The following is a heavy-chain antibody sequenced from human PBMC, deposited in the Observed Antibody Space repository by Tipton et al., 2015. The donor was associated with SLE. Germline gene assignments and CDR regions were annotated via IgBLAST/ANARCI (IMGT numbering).Heavy chain of an antibody. CDR3: ATVAAAGTYNFDC. Sequence: GSLRLSCAASGFTFSHYTMTWVRQAPGKGLECVSYISSSDTTIYYAASVKGRFTISRDNAKNSLYLQMNSLRAEDTAVYYCATVAAAGTYNFDCWGQGTLVTVSS. CDR2: ISSSDTTI. V-gene: IGHV3-11*01. J-gene: IGHJ4*02. CDR1: GFTFSHYT. D-gene: IGHD6-13*01.